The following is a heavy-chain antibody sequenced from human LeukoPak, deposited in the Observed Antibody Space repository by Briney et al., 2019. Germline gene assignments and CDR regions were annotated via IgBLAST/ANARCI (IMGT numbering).Heavy chain of an antibody. CDR2: IRSKANSYAT. V-gene: IGHV3-73*01. Sequence: GGSLRLSCAASGFTFSGSAMHWVRQASGKGLEWVGRIRSKANSYATAYAASVKGRFTISRDDSKNTAYLQMNSLKTEDTAVYYCTRGVGVPAASAPTGGYYYYMDVWGKGTTVTVSS. D-gene: IGHD2-2*01. CDR3: TRGVGVPAASAPTGGYYYYMDV. CDR1: GFTFSGSA. J-gene: IGHJ6*03.